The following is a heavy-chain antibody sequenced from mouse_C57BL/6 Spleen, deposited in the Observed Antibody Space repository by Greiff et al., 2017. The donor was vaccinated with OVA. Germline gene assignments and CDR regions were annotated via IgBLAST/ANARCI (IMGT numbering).Heavy chain of an antibody. Sequence: QVQLKESGAELVKPGASVKISCKASGYAFSSYWMNWVKQRPGKGLEWIGQIYPGDGDTNYNGKFKGKATLTADKSSSTAYMQLSSLTSEDSAVYFCARCDYDLYYAMDYWGQGTSVTVSS. CDR1: GYAFSSYW. D-gene: IGHD2-4*01. CDR2: IYPGDGDT. J-gene: IGHJ4*01. CDR3: ARCDYDLYYAMDY. V-gene: IGHV1-80*01.